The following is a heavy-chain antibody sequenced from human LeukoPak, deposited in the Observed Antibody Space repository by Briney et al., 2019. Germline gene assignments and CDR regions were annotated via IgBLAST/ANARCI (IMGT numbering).Heavy chain of an antibody. J-gene: IGHJ4*02. Sequence: GGSLRLSCADSAFTVNNKYMSWVRQAPGQGLEWVSVIYSDGTTYYADSVQGRFTISTDNSRNKLYLQMTSLRAEDTALYYCARGGAYDTHGVLDYWGQGALVTVSS. V-gene: IGHV3-53*01. D-gene: IGHD3-9*01. CDR1: AFTVNNKY. CDR3: ARGGAYDTHGVLDY. CDR2: IYSDGTT.